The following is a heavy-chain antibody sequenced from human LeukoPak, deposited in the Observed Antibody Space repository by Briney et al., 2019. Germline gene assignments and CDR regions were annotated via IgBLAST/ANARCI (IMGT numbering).Heavy chain of an antibody. CDR3: ARDDAGDSPFDY. J-gene: IGHJ4*02. V-gene: IGHV4-38-2*02. CDR1: GYSISSGYY. D-gene: IGHD7-27*01. Sequence: PSETLSLTCTVSGYSISSGYYWGWIRQPPGKGLEWIGSIYHSGSTYYNPSLKSRVTISVDTSKNQFSLKLSSVTAADTAVYYCARDDAGDSPFDYWGQGTLVTVSS. CDR2: IYHSGST.